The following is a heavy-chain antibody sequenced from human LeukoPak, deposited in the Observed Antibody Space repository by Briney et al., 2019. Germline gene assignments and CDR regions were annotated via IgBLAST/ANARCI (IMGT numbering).Heavy chain of an antibody. CDR1: GGSFSGYY. D-gene: IGHD6-13*01. V-gene: IGHV4-34*01. Sequence: PSETLSLTCAVYGGSFSGYYWSWIRQPPGKGLEWIGEINHSGSTNYNPSLKSRVTISVDTSKNQFSLKLSSVTAADTAVYYCARGSGYGSSWYNYWGQGTLVTVSS. CDR3: ARGSGYGSSWYNY. J-gene: IGHJ4*02. CDR2: INHSGST.